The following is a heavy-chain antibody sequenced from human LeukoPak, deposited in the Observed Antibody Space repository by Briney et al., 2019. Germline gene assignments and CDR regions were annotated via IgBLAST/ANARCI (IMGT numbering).Heavy chain of an antibody. J-gene: IGHJ4*02. Sequence: AGGSLRLSCAASGFTFTDSYMTWVRQAPGKGLEWLSYISGSGDDTNYADSVRGRFTISRDNAKNSLYLQMNSLRAEDTAVYYCARVSYYDISGYYLGYFDYWGQGTLVTVSS. D-gene: IGHD3-22*01. CDR3: ARVSYYDISGYYLGYFDY. V-gene: IGHV3-11*06. CDR2: ISGSGDDT. CDR1: GFTFTDSY.